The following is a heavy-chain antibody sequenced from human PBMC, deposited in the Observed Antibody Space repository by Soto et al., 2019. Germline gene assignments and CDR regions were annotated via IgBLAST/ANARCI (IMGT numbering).Heavy chain of an antibody. J-gene: IGHJ4*02. D-gene: IGHD1-1*01. Sequence: SVKVSFKASRYSFTTYALHWVRQAPGQRLEWMGWINAGNGDTKYSEKFQGRVTITRDTSANTAYMELSSLRSEDTSVYYCARDPGTGAALRAYHFDYWGQGTLVTVSS. CDR1: RYSFTTYA. CDR2: INAGNGDT. CDR3: ARDPGTGAALRAYHFDY. V-gene: IGHV1-3*01.